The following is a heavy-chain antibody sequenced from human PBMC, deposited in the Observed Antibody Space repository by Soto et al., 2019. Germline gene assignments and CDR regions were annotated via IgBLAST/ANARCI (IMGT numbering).Heavy chain of an antibody. CDR3: ARLVDRFLEWFYPDD. V-gene: IGHV1-46*01. CDR1: GYTFTSYY. CDR2: INPSGGST. D-gene: IGHD3-3*01. J-gene: IGHJ4*02. Sequence: GSSVQVSCKASGYTFTSYYMHWVRQAPGQGLEWMGIINPSGGSTSYAQKFQGRVTMTRDTSTSTVYMELSSLRSEDTAVYYCARLVDRFLEWFYPDDWGQGILVTVAS.